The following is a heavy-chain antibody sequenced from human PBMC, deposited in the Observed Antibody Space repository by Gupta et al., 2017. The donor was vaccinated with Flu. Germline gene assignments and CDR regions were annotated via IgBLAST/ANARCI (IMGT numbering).Heavy chain of an antibody. J-gene: IGHJ4*02. V-gene: IGHV1-18*01. CDR2: ISTYNGNK. CDR1: GYTFINYG. Sequence: QVQLVQSGTEVQTPGASVKVSCRASGYTFINYGIMWFRQAPGQGLKWLGWISTYNGNKNFAQSFQDRVTLTTDTSTTSAYMELKSLRSEDTAIYYCARAGAGRVRGEYVSDSWGQGTQVPVSS. D-gene: IGHD2/OR15-2a*01. CDR3: ARAGAGRVRGEYVSDS.